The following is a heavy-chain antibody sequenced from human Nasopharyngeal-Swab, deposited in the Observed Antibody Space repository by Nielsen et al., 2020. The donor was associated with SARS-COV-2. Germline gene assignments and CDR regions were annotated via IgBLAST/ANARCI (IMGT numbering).Heavy chain of an antibody. CDR3: ATFEYSSSSAAFDI. CDR1: GGSISSSSYY. J-gene: IGHJ3*02. V-gene: IGHV4-39*07. Sequence: SETLSLTCTVSGGSISSSSYYWGWIRQPPGKGLEWIGSIYYSGSTYYNPSLKSRVTISVDTSKNQFSLKLSSVTAADTAAYYCATFEYSSSSAAFDIWGQGTMVTVSS. CDR2: IYYSGST. D-gene: IGHD6-6*01.